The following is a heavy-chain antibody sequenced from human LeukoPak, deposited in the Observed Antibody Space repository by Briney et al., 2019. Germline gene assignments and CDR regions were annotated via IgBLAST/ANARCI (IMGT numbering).Heavy chain of an antibody. Sequence: GGSLRLSCAVSGFTVSSNYMSWVRQAPGKGLEWVSSISSSGSYIYYADSMKGRFTISRDNAKNSLYLQMNSLRAEDTAVYYCARGRTDFWSGYYPQGFDIWGQGTMVTVSS. CDR2: ISSSGSYI. J-gene: IGHJ3*02. CDR3: ARGRTDFWSGYYPQGFDI. V-gene: IGHV3-21*06. D-gene: IGHD3-3*01. CDR1: GFTVSSNY.